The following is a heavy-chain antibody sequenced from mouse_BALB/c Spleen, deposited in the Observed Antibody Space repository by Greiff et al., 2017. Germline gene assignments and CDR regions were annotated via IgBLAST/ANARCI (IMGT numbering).Heavy chain of an antibody. V-gene: IGHV5-4*02. CDR3: ARGMITRGVYYAMDY. CDR2: ISDGGSYT. J-gene: IGHJ4*01. CDR1: GFTFSDYY. D-gene: IGHD2-4*01. Sequence: EVQGVESGGGLVKPGGSLKLSCAASGFTFSDYYMYWVRQTPEKRLEWVATISDGGSYTYYPDSVKGRFTISRDNAKNNLYLQMSSLKSEDTAMYYCARGMITRGVYYAMDYWGQGTSVTVSS.